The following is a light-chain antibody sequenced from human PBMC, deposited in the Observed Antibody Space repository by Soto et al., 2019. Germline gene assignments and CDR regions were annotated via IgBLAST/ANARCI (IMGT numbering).Light chain of an antibody. CDR3: QHYNNWPPYT. CDR1: QSVSSN. CDR2: DAS. J-gene: IGKJ2*01. V-gene: IGKV3-15*01. Sequence: EIVMTQSPATLSVSPGERATLSCRASQSVSSNLAWYQQKPDQAPRLLIYDASTRATGIPARFSGSGSGTEFTLTISSLQSEDFAGYYCQHYNNWPPYTFGQGTKLEIK.